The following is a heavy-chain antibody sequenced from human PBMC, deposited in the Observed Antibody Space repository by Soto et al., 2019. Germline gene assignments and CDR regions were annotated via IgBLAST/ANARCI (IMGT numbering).Heavy chain of an antibody. CDR3: AKVPDFWSGSIVAIFDY. Sequence: GGSLRLSCAASGFTFSSYGMPWVRQAPGKGLEWVAVISYDGSNKYYADSVKGRFTISRDNSKNTLYLQMNSLRAEDTAVYYCAKVPDFWSGSIVAIFDYWGQGTLVTVSS. V-gene: IGHV3-30*18. CDR1: GFTFSSYG. J-gene: IGHJ4*02. D-gene: IGHD3-3*01. CDR2: ISYDGSNK.